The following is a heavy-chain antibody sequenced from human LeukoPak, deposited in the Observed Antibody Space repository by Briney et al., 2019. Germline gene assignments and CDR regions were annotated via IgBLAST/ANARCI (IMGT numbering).Heavy chain of an antibody. CDR1: GFTFSSYW. CDR3: ARVLTGSNFDN. J-gene: IGHJ4*02. CDR2: IKQDGSEK. D-gene: IGHD2-8*02. Sequence: GGSLRLSCAASGFTFSSYWMSWVRQAPGKGLEWVANIKQDGSEKYYVDSVKGRFTISRDNAKHSLYLQMNSLRAEDTAVYYCARVLTGSNFDNWGQGTLVTVSS. V-gene: IGHV3-7*01.